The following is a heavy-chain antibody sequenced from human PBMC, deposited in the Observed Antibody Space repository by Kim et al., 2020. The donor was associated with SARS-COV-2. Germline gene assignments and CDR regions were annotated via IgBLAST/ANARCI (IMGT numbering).Heavy chain of an antibody. CDR2: RTK. J-gene: IGHJ4*02. V-gene: IGHV3-48*02. D-gene: IGHD3-16*01. CDR3: ARVRGGANDY. Sequence: RTKYYADPVKGRFTISRDNAKNSLYLQMNSLRDEDTAVYYCARVRGGANDYWGQGTLVTVSS.